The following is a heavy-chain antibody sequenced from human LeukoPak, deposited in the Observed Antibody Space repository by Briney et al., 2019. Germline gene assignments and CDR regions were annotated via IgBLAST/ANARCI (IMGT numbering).Heavy chain of an antibody. Sequence: ASVKVSCKASGYTFTGYYMHWVRQAPGQGLEWMGIINPSGGSTTYAQKFQGRVTMTRDMSTSTVYMELSSLRSEDTAVYYCAVDTYYYDSSGEDAFDIWGQGTMVTVSS. CDR3: AVDTYYYDSSGEDAFDI. CDR1: GYTFTGYY. CDR2: INPSGGST. D-gene: IGHD3-22*01. J-gene: IGHJ3*02. V-gene: IGHV1-46*01.